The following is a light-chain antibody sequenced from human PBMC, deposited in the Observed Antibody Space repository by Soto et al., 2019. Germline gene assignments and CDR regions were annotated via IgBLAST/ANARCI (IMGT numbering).Light chain of an antibody. CDR1: QSVSSN. CDR2: ATS. Sequence: EIAMTQSPATLSVSPGERASLSCRASQSVSSNLAWYQQKPGQTPRLLIYATSTRATGIPDRFSGSGSGTDFTLTISRLEPEDFAVYYCQQYGSPPITFGQGTRLEIK. J-gene: IGKJ5*01. CDR3: QQYGSPPIT. V-gene: IGKV3-20*01.